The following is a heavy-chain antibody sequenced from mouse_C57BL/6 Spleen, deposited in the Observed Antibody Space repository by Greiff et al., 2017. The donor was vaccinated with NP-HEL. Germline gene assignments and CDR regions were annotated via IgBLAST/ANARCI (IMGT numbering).Heavy chain of an antibody. J-gene: IGHJ3*01. V-gene: IGHV1-82*01. CDR3: AREKSNWGFAY. Sequence: QVQLQQSGPELVKPGASVKISCKASGYAFSSSWMNWVKQRPGKGLEWIGRIYPGDGDTNYNGKFKGKATLTADKSSSTAYMQLSSLTSEDSAVYFCAREKSNWGFAYWGQGTLVTVSA. CDR1: GYAFSSSW. D-gene: IGHD4-1*01. CDR2: IYPGDGDT.